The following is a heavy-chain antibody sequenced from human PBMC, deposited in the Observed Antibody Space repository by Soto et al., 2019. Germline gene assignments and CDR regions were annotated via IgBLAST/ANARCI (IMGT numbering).Heavy chain of an antibody. D-gene: IGHD6-6*01. J-gene: IGHJ4*02. CDR3: ARDPSIAARPLDY. V-gene: IGHV4-4*02. CDR1: GGSISSSNW. CDR2: IYHSGST. Sequence: PSETLSLTCAVSGGSISSSNWWSWVRQPPGKGLEWIGEIYHSGSTNYNPSLKSRVTISVDKSKNQFSLKLSSVTAADTAVYYCARDPSIAARPLDYWGQGTLVTVSS.